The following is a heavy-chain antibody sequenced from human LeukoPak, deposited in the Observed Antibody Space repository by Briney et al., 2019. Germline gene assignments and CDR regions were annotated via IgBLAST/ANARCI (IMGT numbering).Heavy chain of an antibody. J-gene: IGHJ3*02. CDR2: ISAYNGNT. D-gene: IGHD1-1*01. CDR3: AHLERRGADAFDI. V-gene: IGHV1-18*01. CDR1: GYTFTSYG. Sequence: GASVKVSCKASGYTFTSYGISWVRQAPGQGREWRGWISAYNGNTNYAQKLQGRVTMTTDTSTSTAYMELRSLRSDDTAVYYCAHLERRGADAFDIWGQGTMVTVSS.